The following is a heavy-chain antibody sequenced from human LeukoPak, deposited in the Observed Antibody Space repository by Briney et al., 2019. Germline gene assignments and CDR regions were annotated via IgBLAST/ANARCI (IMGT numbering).Heavy chain of an antibody. CDR2: FYPEDGET. CDR1: GYTLTELS. D-gene: IGHD2-8*02. V-gene: IGHV1-24*01. CDR3: ATTGHEGLFDY. J-gene: IGHJ4*02. Sequence: ASVKVSCKVSGYTLTELSMHWVRQAPGKGLEWMGGFYPEDGETIYAQKFHGRVTMTEDTSIDTAYMERSSLRSEDTAVYYCATTGHEGLFDYWGQGTLVTVSS.